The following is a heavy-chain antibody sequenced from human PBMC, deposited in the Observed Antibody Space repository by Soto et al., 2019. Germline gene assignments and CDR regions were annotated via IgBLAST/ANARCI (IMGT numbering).Heavy chain of an antibody. CDR1: GYTFTSFG. V-gene: IGHV1-18*01. D-gene: IGHD1-26*01. CDR3: ARDGRYTGSCALYSHDFFGMDV. CDR2: ISPYNGYT. Sequence: ASVKVSCKASGYTFTSFGINWVRQAPGQGLEWMGWISPYNGYTNYAQKLQGRVTMTTDSSTNTAYMELGSLRSDDTAVYYCARDGRYTGSCALYSHDFFGMDVWGQGTTVTVSS. J-gene: IGHJ6*02.